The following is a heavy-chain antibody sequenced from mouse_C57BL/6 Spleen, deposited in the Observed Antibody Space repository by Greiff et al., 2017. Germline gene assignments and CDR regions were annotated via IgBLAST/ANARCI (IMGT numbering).Heavy chain of an antibody. J-gene: IGHJ4*01. CDR3: AREVLPRYAMDY. CDR1: GYTFTDYE. Sequence: VQLQQSGAELVRPGASVTLSCKASGYTFTDYEMHWVKQTPVHGLEWIGAIDPETGGTAYNQKFKGKAILTADKSSSTAYMQLSSLTSEDSAVYYCAREVLPRYAMDYWGQGTSVTVSS. D-gene: IGHD2-14*01. V-gene: IGHV1-15*01. CDR2: IDPETGGT.